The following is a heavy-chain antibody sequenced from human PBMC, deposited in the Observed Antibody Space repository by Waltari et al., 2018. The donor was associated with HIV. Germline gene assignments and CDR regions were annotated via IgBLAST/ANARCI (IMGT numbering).Heavy chain of an antibody. Sequence: EVQLVESGGGLVQPGGSLRLSCEASEFPFSSCSINWVRQAPGKGLEWVSYISSSNSTIYYADSVKGRFTISRDNAKNSLYLQMNSLRDDDTAVYYCARSGGSGRYYFDYWGQGTLVTVSS. CDR2: ISSSNSTI. CDR1: EFPFSSCS. J-gene: IGHJ4*02. D-gene: IGHD1-26*01. V-gene: IGHV3-48*02. CDR3: ARSGGSGRYYFDY.